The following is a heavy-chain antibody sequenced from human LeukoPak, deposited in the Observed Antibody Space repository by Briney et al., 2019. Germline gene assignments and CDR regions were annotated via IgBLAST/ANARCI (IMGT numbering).Heavy chain of an antibody. CDR3: AKGSGYDTDFDY. CDR1: GFTFSTYV. J-gene: IGHJ4*02. D-gene: IGHD5-12*01. CDR2: ISVSGDNT. Sequence: GGSLRLSCAASGFTFSTYVMSWVRQAPGKGLEWVSGISVSGDNTYYADSVKGRFTISRDNSKNTLYLQMNSLRAEDTAVYCCAKGSGYDTDFDYWGQGTLVSVSS. V-gene: IGHV3-23*01.